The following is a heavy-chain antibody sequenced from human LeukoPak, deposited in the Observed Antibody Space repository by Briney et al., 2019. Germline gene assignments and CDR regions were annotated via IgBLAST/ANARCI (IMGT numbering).Heavy chain of an antibody. V-gene: IGHV4-59*08. CDR1: GGSITSYY. D-gene: IGHD5-12*01. CDR3: ARHYSGDDYPLDY. J-gene: IGHJ4*02. CDR2: IYYNGNT. Sequence: KASETLSLTCTVSGGSITSYYWSWIRQPPRKALEYIGYIYYNGNTNYNPSLKSRVTISVDTSNNQFSLRLNSVTAADTAGYYCARHYSGDDYPLDYWGQGILVTVSS.